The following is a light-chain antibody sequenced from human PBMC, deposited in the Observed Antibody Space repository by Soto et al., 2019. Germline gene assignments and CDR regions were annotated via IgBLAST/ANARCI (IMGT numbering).Light chain of an antibody. CDR1: SGHSNYA. V-gene: IGLV4-69*01. J-gene: IGLJ3*02. Sequence: QSVLTQSPSASASLGASVKLTCTLSSGHSNYAIAWHQQQPEKGPRYLMKLNSDGSHSKGDGIPDRFSGSSSGAERYLSISSLQSEDEADYYCQTWVTGPPWVFGGGTKVTVL. CDR2: LNSDGSH. CDR3: QTWVTGPPWV.